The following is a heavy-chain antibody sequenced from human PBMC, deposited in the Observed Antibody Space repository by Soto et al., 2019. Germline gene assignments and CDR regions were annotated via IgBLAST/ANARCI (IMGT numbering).Heavy chain of an antibody. Sequence: FSIYGMHWVRQAPGKGLEWVAVISYDGSNKYYADSVKGRFTISRDNSKNTLYLQMNSLRAEDTAVYYCAKDCYGSGWYSRPYYYYYYFGMDVWGQGTTVTVYS. V-gene: IGHV3-30*18. CDR3: AKDCYGSGWYSRPYYYYYYFGMDV. CDR1: FSIYG. CDR2: ISYDGSNK. J-gene: IGHJ6*02. D-gene: IGHD6-19*01.